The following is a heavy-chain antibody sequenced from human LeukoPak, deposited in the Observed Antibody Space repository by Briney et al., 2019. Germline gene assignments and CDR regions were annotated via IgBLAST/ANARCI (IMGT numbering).Heavy chain of an antibody. D-gene: IGHD4-17*01. CDR2: INPSGGST. Sequence: ASVKVSCKASGYTFTSYYMHWVRQAPGQGLEWMGIINPSGGSTTYAQKFQGRVSMTMDTSTSTVYMELRSLRSEDTALYYCARRSDPYDYGEYYFDYWGQGTLVTVSS. J-gene: IGHJ4*02. CDR3: ARRSDPYDYGEYYFDY. CDR1: GYTFTSYY. V-gene: IGHV1-46*01.